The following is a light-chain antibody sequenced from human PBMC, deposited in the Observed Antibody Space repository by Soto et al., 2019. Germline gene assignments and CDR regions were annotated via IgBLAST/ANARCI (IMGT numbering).Light chain of an antibody. Sequence: EIVLTQSPATLSLTPGYTATLSCRASQSVSSSLTWYKQKPGQAHRLLIYDASTRATGIPTRFSGSGSGTDYPHTIRRLEPEDFAVYFCQQRSNSFGGGTKVEIK. CDR3: QQRSNS. V-gene: IGKV3-11*01. CDR1: QSVSSS. CDR2: DAS. J-gene: IGKJ4*01.